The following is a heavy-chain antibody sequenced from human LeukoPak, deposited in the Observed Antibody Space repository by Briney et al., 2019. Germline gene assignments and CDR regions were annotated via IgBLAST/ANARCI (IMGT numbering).Heavy chain of an antibody. D-gene: IGHD3-22*01. CDR2: ISGGST. V-gene: IGHV3-23*01. Sequence: PGGSLRLSCVASGFTFSSYAMSWVRQAPGKGLEWVSVISGGSTYYADSVKGRFTISRDNSKNTLYLQMNSLRAEGTAVYYCARHTTYYYDSSGYYRYWGQGALVTVSS. CDR1: GFTFSSYA. J-gene: IGHJ4*02. CDR3: ARHTTYYYDSSGYYRY.